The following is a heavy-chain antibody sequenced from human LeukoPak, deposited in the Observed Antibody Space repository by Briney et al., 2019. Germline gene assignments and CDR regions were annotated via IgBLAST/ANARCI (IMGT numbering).Heavy chain of an antibody. Sequence: SETLSLTCTVSGGSISSGSYYWSWIRQPAGKGLEWIGRIYTSGSTNYNPSLKSRVTISVDTSKNQFSLKLSSVTAADTAVYYCARYHSSSWYNYFDYWGQGTLVTVSS. J-gene: IGHJ4*02. CDR3: ARYHSSSWYNYFDY. D-gene: IGHD6-13*01. CDR1: GGSISSGSYY. CDR2: IYTSGST. V-gene: IGHV4-61*02.